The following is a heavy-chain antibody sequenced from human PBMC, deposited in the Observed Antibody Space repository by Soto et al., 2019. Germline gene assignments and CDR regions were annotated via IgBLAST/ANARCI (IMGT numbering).Heavy chain of an antibody. J-gene: IGHJ6*02. Sequence: EVQLLESGGGLVQPGGSLRLSCAASGFTFSSYAMSWVRQAPGKGLEWVSAISGSGGNTYYADSVKGRFTISRDNSKNTLYLQMNSLRAEDTAVYYCAKDSDPVSTSSGDVWGQGTTVTVSS. CDR3: AKDSDPVSTSSGDV. D-gene: IGHD6-25*01. CDR2: ISGSGGNT. V-gene: IGHV3-23*01. CDR1: GFTFSSYA.